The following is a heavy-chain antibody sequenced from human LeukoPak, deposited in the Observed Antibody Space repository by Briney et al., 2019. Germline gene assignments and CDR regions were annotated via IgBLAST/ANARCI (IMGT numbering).Heavy chain of an antibody. V-gene: IGHV4-59*01. CDR2: IYDSGST. J-gene: IGHJ4*02. CDR3: ARDLELGY. Sequence: SSETLSLTCTVYGGSISNYYWSWIRQPPGKELERNGYIYDSGSTNYKPSLKSRVTISVDTSKNQFSLKLSSVTAADTAVYYCARDLELGYWGQGTLVTVSS. D-gene: IGHD2/OR15-2a*01. CDR1: GGSISNYY.